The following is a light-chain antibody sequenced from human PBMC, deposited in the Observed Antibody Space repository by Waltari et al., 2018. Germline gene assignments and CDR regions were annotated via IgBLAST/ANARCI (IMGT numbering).Light chain of an antibody. Sequence: SVLTQPPSASGTPGPAVTVSCSGSSSNIGNTVVNLSRQVPGTTPKLLIYRNDQRPSGVPERFSVSKSGTSASLAISGLRSEDEGDYFCAAWDDSLNGRWEFGGGTKLTVL. J-gene: IGLJ2*01. CDR1: SSNIGNTV. CDR2: RND. V-gene: IGLV1-44*01. CDR3: AAWDDSLNGRWE.